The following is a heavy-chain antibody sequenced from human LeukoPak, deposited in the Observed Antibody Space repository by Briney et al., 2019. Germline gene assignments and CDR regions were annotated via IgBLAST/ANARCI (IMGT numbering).Heavy chain of an antibody. CDR1: GFTFSSYG. CDR2: IRYDGSNK. D-gene: IGHD3-22*01. Sequence: GGSLRLSCAASGFTFSSYGMHWVRQAPGKGPEWVAFIRYDGSNKYYADSVKGRFTISRDNSKNTLYLQMNSLRAEDTAVYYCAKDDYYYDSSGYFDYWGQGTLVTVSS. V-gene: IGHV3-30*02. CDR3: AKDDYYYDSSGYFDY. J-gene: IGHJ4*02.